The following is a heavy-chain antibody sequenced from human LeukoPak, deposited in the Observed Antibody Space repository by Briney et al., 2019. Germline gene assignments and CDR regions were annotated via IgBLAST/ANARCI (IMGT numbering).Heavy chain of an antibody. CDR1: GYSFSTHW. CDR2: INPSGGFT. J-gene: IGHJ4*02. V-gene: IGHV1-46*01. Sequence: ASVKVSCKASGYSFSTHWMNWVRQAPGQGLEWMGIINPSGGFTSYAQKLQGRVTVTRDISTSTVYMELSNLRSEDTAVYYCARAFSTTAFDYWGQGTLVTVSS. D-gene: IGHD4-17*01. CDR3: ARAFSTTAFDY.